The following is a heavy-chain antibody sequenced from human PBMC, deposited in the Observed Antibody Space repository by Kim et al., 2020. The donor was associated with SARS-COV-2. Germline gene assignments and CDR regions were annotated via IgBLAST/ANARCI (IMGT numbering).Heavy chain of an antibody. J-gene: IGHJ3*02. CDR2: TSHSGST. V-gene: IGHV4-30-4*01. Sequence: SETLSLTCTVSGGSISSEDYYWSWIRQPPGKGLEWIGYTSHSGSTYYNPSLKSRITISTDTSKNHFSLTLTSVTTADTAVYYCATAAGAAFDIWGQGTMV. CDR1: GGSISSEDYY. CDR3: ATAAGAAFDI. D-gene: IGHD6-13*01.